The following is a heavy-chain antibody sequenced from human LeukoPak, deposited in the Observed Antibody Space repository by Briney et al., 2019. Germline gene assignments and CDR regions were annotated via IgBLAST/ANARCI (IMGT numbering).Heavy chain of an antibody. CDR3: ARGAAGSYSGIDY. D-gene: IGHD6-13*01. J-gene: IGHJ4*02. Sequence: GGSLRLSCAASGFTFSSYSMNRVRQAPGKGLEWVSSITSSSSYIYYADSVKGRFTISRDNAKNSLYLQMNSLRAEDTAVYYCARGAAGSYSGIDYWGQGTLVTVSS. CDR2: ITSSSSYI. CDR1: GFTFSSYS. V-gene: IGHV3-21*01.